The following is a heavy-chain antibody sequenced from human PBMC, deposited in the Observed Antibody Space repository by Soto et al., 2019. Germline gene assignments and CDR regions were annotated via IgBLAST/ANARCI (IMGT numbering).Heavy chain of an antibody. V-gene: IGHV4-59*01. CDR3: ARSIVVVTALDY. D-gene: IGHD2-21*02. Sequence: PSETLSLTCTVSGGSISSYYWSWIRQPPGKGLEWIGYIYYSGSTNYNPSLKSRVTISVDTSKNQFSLKLSSVTAADTAVYYCARSIVVVTALDYWGRGTLVTVSS. J-gene: IGHJ4*02. CDR2: IYYSGST. CDR1: GGSISSYY.